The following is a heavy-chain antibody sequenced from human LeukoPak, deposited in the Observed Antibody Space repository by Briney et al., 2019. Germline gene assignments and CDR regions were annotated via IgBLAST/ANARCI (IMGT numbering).Heavy chain of an antibody. CDR1: GVSISGHY. CDR2: INTSGST. J-gene: IGHJ4*02. D-gene: IGHD3-22*01. Sequence: SETLSLTCTVSGVSISGHYWSCIRPSARKGLDWIGPINTSGSTNYNPSLKSRVTMSVDTSKNQFSLKLSSVTAADTAVYYCARAVWDYYDSSGYYSAFDYWGQGTLVTVSS. V-gene: IGHV4-4*07. CDR3: ARAVWDYYDSSGYYSAFDY.